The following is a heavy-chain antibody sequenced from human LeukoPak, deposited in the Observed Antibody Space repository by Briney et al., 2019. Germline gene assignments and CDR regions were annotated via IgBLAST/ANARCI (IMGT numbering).Heavy chain of an antibody. CDR3: AVLNSGWRFQH. CDR2: IYSGGDT. CDR1: GFTVRNNY. V-gene: IGHV3-53*01. D-gene: IGHD6-19*01. J-gene: IGHJ1*01. Sequence: GGSLRLSCAVSGFTVRNNYMSWVRQAPGKGLECVSVIYSGGDTYYADSVKGRFTISRDNSKSTLYLQMNSLRAEDTAVFYCAVLNSGWRFQHWGQGTLVTVSS.